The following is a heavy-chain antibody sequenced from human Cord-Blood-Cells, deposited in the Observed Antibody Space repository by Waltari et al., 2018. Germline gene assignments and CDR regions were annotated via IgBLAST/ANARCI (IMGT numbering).Heavy chain of an antibody. J-gene: IGHJ5*02. D-gene: IGHD6-13*01. CDR3: ARRKKTYSSSWYWFDP. CDR2: INHSGST. V-gene: IGHV4-34*01. Sequence: QVQLQQWGAGLLKPSETLSLPCAVYGGSFSGYYWSWIRQPPGKGLEWIGEINHSGSTNYNPSLKSRVTISVDTSKNQFSLKLSSVTAADTAVYYCARRKKTYSSSWYWFDPWGQGTLVTVSS. CDR1: GGSFSGYY.